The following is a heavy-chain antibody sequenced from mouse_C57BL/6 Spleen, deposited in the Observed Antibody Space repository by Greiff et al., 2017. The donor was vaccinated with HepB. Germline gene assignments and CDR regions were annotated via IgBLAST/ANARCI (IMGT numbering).Heavy chain of an antibody. CDR1: GFSLTSYG. CDR3: ARKIYYGSRDYAMDY. Sequence: QVQLQQSGPGLVQPSQSLSITCTVSGFSLTSYGVHWVRQSPGKGLEWLGVIWSGGSTDYNAAFISRLSISKDNSKSQVFFKMNSLQADDTAIYYCARKIYYGSRDYAMDYWGQGTSVTVSS. D-gene: IGHD1-1*01. J-gene: IGHJ4*01. V-gene: IGHV2-2*01. CDR2: IWSGGST.